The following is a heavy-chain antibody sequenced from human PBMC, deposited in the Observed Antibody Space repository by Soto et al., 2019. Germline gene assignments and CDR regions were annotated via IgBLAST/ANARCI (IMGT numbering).Heavy chain of an antibody. Sequence: ASVKVSCKASGYTFTSYGISWVRQAPGQGLEWMGGFDPEDGETIYAQKFQGRVTMTEDTSTDTAYMELSSLRSEDTAVYYCATESLVLRFLEWSASYGMDVWGQGTTVTVSS. CDR2: FDPEDGET. J-gene: IGHJ6*02. CDR3: ATESLVLRFLEWSASYGMDV. V-gene: IGHV1-24*01. CDR1: GYTFTSYG. D-gene: IGHD3-3*01.